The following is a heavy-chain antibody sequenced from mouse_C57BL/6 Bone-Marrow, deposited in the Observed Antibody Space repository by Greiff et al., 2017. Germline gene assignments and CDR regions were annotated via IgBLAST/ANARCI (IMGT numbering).Heavy chain of an antibody. V-gene: IGHV14-4*01. CDR1: GFNIKDDY. D-gene: IGHD1-1*01. Sequence: EVKVVESGAELVRPGASVKLSCTASGFNIKDDYMHWVKQRPEQGLEWIGWIDPENGDTEYASKFQGKATITADTSSNTAYLQLSSLTSEDTAVYYCTTVTTVVAKAYWGQGTLVTVSA. CDR2: IDPENGDT. CDR3: TTVTTVVAKAY. J-gene: IGHJ3*01.